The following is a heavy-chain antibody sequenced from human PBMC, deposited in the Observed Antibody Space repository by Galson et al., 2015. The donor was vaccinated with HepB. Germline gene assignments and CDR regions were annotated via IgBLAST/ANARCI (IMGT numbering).Heavy chain of an antibody. V-gene: IGHV3-30-3*01. Sequence: SLIPCCAGSEFNFGCSPMHCVRQAPRDGLEWVEATSDDGTNTYNPDSVKGRFTISRDNSKNTLYMQMNSLRAEDTAVYYRAKDFWMGASTEGPVDSWGQGTLVTVSS. CDR1: EFNFGCSP. J-gene: IGHJ4*02. CDR3: AKDFWMGASTEGPVDS. D-gene: IGHD1-26*01. CDR2: TSDDGTNT.